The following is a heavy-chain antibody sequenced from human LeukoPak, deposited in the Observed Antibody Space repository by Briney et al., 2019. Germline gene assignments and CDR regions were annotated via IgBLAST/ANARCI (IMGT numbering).Heavy chain of an antibody. V-gene: IGHV4-61*02. CDR1: DDSISSGDYY. CDR3: ATQGAREPSSSWHGAPDY. CDR2: IYTRGGT. D-gene: IGHD6-13*01. J-gene: IGHJ4*02. Sequence: SETLSLTCTVSDDSISSGDYYWTWIRQPAGKGLEWIGRIYTRGGTTYNPSLKSRVTISIDTSKDQFSLKLDSVTAADTAVYYCATQGAREPSSSWHGAPDYWGQGTLVTVSS.